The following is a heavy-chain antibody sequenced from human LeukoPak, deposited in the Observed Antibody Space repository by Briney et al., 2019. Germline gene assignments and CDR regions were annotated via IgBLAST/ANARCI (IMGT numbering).Heavy chain of an antibody. CDR2: IWYDGSSK. J-gene: IGHJ6*03. CDR3: AKVRGGYYYDSKPNYMDV. CDR1: GFTFSSYG. D-gene: IGHD3-22*01. V-gene: IGHV3-33*06. Sequence: GRSLRLSCAASGFTFSSYGMHWVRQAPGKGLEWVAVIWYDGSSKYYADSVKGRFTISRDNSKNTLYLQMNSLRAEDTAVYYCAKVRGGYYYDSKPNYMDVWGKGTTVTVSS.